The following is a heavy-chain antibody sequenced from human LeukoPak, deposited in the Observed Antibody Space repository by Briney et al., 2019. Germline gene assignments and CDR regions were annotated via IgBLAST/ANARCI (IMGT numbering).Heavy chain of an antibody. CDR3: AKDVNTGGDYFDY. CDR2: IRYDGSIK. Sequence: GGPLRLSCAASGFIFRNSGMHWVRQALGKGLEWVAFIRYDGSIKYYADSVNGRFTISRDNSKNTLYLQMNSLRAEGTAVYYCAKDVNTGGDYFDYWGQGTLVTVSS. J-gene: IGHJ4*02. CDR1: GFIFRNSG. D-gene: IGHD1-14*01. V-gene: IGHV3-30*02.